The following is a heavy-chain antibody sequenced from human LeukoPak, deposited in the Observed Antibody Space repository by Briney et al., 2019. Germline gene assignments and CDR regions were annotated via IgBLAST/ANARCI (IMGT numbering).Heavy chain of an antibody. CDR2: ISSSGSTI. V-gene: IGHV3-48*03. CDR3: AGPHRHKIAY. J-gene: IGHJ4*02. Sequence: GGSLRLSCAASGFTFSSYEINWVRQAPGKGLEWVSYISSSGSTIYYADSVKGRFTISRDNAKNSLYLQMNSLRAEDTAVYYCAGPHRHKIAYWGQGTLVTVSS. CDR1: GFTFSSYE.